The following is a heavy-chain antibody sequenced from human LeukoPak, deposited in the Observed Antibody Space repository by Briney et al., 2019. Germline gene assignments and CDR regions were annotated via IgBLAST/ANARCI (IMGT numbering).Heavy chain of an antibody. V-gene: IGHV4-4*07. D-gene: IGHD6-19*01. Sequence: SETLSLTCTVSGGSISSYYWSWIRQPAGKGVEWIGRIYTSWSTNYNPSLKRRVTMSVDTSKNQFSLKLRSVTAADTAVYYCARDSGSGWYYFDYWGQGTLVTVSS. J-gene: IGHJ4*02. CDR1: GGSISSYY. CDR2: IYTSWST. CDR3: ARDSGSGWYYFDY.